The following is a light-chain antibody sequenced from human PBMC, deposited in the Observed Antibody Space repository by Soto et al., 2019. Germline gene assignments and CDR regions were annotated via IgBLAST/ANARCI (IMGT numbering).Light chain of an antibody. CDR3: AAWDDSLSGYV. CDR1: SSNIGRNY. V-gene: IGLV1-47*01. CDR2: GNN. J-gene: IGLJ1*01. Sequence: QSVLTQPPSASGTPGQRVTVSCSGSSSNIGRNYVDWYQQLPGTAPKLLIYGNNQRPSGVPDRFSGSKSGTSASLAISGFRSVYEADYHCAAWDDSLSGYVFGTGTKFTGL.